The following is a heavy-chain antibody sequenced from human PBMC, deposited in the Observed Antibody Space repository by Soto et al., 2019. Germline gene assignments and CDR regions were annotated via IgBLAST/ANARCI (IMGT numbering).Heavy chain of an antibody. D-gene: IGHD5-12*01. CDR2: IFSSGST. J-gene: IGHJ4*02. CDR3: AREGSYSAYNFAHGIQLWSFDF. CDR1: GGSINTFY. Sequence: ETLSLTCTVSGGSINTFYWSWVRQPAGKGLEWIGRIFSSGSTSFNPSLESRVAMSVDTSKNHFSLNLSSVTAADMAVYYCAREGSYSAYNFAHGIQLWSFDFWGQGALVTVSS. V-gene: IGHV4-4*07.